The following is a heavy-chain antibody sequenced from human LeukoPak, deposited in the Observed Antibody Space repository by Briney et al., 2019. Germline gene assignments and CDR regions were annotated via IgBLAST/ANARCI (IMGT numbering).Heavy chain of an antibody. CDR3: TTDDQYYYDSSGYYWVDY. Sequence: PGGSLRLSCAASGFTFSSYAMHWVRQAPGKGLEWVGRIKSKTDGGTTDYAAPVKGRFTISRDDSKNTLYLQMNSLKTEDTAVYYCTTDDQYYYDSSGYYWVDYWGQGTLVTVSS. J-gene: IGHJ4*02. CDR1: GFTFSSYA. V-gene: IGHV3-15*01. CDR2: IKSKTDGGTT. D-gene: IGHD3-22*01.